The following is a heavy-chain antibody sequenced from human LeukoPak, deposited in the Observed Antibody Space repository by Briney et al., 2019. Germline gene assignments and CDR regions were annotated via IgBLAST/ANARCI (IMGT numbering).Heavy chain of an antibody. CDR2: IYYSGST. CDR3: ARADGYSSGWYFDY. J-gene: IGHJ4*02. Sequence: SETLSLTCTVSGGSISSYYWSWIRQPPGKGLEWIGYIYYSGSTNYNPSLKSRVTISLDASKNQFSLKLSAVTAADTAVYYCARADGYSSGWYFDYWGQGTLVTVSS. D-gene: IGHD6-19*01. V-gene: IGHV4-59*01. CDR1: GGSISSYY.